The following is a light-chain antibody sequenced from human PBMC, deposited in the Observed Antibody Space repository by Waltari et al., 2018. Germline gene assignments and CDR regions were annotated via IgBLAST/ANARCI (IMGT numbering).Light chain of an antibody. V-gene: IGKV3-15*01. Sequence: IVMTQSPATLSVSPGERATLSCRASQSVSSNLAWYQKKPGQAPRILIYGSSTRATGIPARFSGSGSGTEFTLTISSLQSEDFAVYYCQQYNNWPLTFGGGTKVEIK. CDR1: QSVSSN. CDR2: GSS. CDR3: QQYNNWPLT. J-gene: IGKJ4*01.